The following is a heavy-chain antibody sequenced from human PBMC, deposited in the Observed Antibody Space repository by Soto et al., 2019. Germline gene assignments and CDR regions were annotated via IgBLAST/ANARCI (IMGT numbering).Heavy chain of an antibody. CDR1: GAAIKSYY. CDR3: GGDPGYYYSGVDV. J-gene: IGHJ6*02. V-gene: IGHV4-4*07. CDR2: FYTSGNT. Sequence: SETLSLTCTVSGAAIKSYYWTWIRQHAGKGLEWMGRFYTSGNTEYNPSLKSRVTMSVDTTKNQISLKLTSVTAADTAVYFCGGDPGYYYSGVDVWGQGTTVT.